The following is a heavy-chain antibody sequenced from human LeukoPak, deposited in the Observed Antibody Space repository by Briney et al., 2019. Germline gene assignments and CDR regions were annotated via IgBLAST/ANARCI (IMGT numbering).Heavy chain of an antibody. CDR1: GGSISSYY. V-gene: IGHV4-59*01. D-gene: IGHD2-2*02. CDR2: IYYSGST. Sequence: SETLSLTCTVSGGSISSYYWSWVRQPPGKGLEWIGYIYYSGSTNYNPSLKSRVTISVDTSKNQFSLKLSSVTAAATAVYNCARGSEYLGIDYWGQGTLVTVSS. CDR3: ARGSEYLGIDY. J-gene: IGHJ4*02.